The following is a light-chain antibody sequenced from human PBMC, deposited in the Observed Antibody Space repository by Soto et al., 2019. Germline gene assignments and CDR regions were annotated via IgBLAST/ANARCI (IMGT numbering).Light chain of an antibody. V-gene: IGKV3-11*01. CDR2: DAF. J-gene: IGKJ4*01. CDR1: QSVSSY. Sequence: EIVLTQSPATLSVSGVERATLSCRASQSVSSYLAWYQQKPGQAPRLLIYDAFNRATGIPARFSGSGSGTDFTLTISSLEPEDFAVYYCQQRSNWPLTFGGGTKVDIK. CDR3: QQRSNWPLT.